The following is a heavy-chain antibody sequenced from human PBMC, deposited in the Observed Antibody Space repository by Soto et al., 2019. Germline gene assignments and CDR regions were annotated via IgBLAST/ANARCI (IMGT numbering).Heavy chain of an antibody. J-gene: IGHJ6*02. CDR2: IMPMFGTA. CDR3: SRDPGKGWGSLFVDKNYYFYGIDV. V-gene: IGHV1-69*06. Sequence: QVQLVQSGAEVKKPGSSVKVSCKASGDTFSSYTISWVRQAPGQGLEWMGGIMPMFGTANYAQKFLGRVTITADKYTSTDYMQLSSLRSEDTDVYYCSRDPGKGWGSLFVDKNYYFYGIDVWDQGTTVTGSS. CDR1: GDTFSSYT. D-gene: IGHD3-16*01.